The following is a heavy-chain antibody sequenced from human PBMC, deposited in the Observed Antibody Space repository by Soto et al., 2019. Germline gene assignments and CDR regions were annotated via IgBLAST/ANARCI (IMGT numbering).Heavy chain of an antibody. CDR1: GFTLSDYG. V-gene: IGHV3-30*19. CDR3: GRSRDGYNHGLF. Sequence: QVQLVESGGGVVQPGRSLTLSCAVSGFTLSDYGMHWVRQAPGKGLEWVAVIYYGGTERYYTDSVKGRFTISRDNSKNTLYLQMDSLRPEDTAFYYCGRSRDGYNHGLFWGQGTLVTVSS. J-gene: IGHJ4*02. CDR2: IYYGGTER. D-gene: IGHD5-12*01.